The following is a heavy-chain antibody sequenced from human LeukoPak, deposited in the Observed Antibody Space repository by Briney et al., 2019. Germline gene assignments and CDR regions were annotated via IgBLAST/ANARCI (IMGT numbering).Heavy chain of an antibody. CDR3: ARRSSGYYYFDY. CDR1: GFTFSSYS. J-gene: IGHJ4*02. CDR2: ISSSSTSTI. Sequence: GGSLRLSCAASGFTFSSYSMNWVRQAPGKGLEWVSYISSSSTSTIYYADSVKGRFTIPRDNAKNSLYLQMNSLRAEDTAVCYCARRSSGYYYFDYWGQGTLVTVSS. V-gene: IGHV3-48*04. D-gene: IGHD3-22*01.